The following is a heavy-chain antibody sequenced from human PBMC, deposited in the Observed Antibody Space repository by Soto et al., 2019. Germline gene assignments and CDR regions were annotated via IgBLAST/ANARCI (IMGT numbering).Heavy chain of an antibody. CDR3: ARESEDLTSKFDY. J-gene: IGHJ4*02. Sequence: GGSLRLSCAASGFTFSRYSMNWVRQAPGKGLEWVSSISSTTNYIYYADSMKGRFTVSRDNAKNSVYLDMNSLSAEDTAVYYCARESEDLTSKFDYWRQGTLVTVSS. V-gene: IGHV3-21*01. CDR1: GFTFSRYS. CDR2: ISSTTNYI.